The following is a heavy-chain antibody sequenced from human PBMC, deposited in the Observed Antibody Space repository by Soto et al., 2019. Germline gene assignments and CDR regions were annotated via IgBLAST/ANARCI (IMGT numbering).Heavy chain of an antibody. CDR2: IYYSGST. CDR3: ARRHCSGGSCYSRWGFDP. Sequence: QLQLQESGPGLVKPSETLSLTCTVSGGSISSSSYYWGWIRQPPGKGLEWIGSIYYSGSTYYNPSLKSRVTLSVDTSKNQFSLKLSSVTAADTAVYYCARRHCSGGSCYSRWGFDPWGQGTLVTVSS. V-gene: IGHV4-39*01. CDR1: GGSISSSSYY. J-gene: IGHJ5*02. D-gene: IGHD2-15*01.